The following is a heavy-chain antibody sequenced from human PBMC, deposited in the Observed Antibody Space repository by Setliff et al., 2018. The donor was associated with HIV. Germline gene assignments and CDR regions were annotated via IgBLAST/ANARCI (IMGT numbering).Heavy chain of an antibody. V-gene: IGHV4-39*07. D-gene: IGHD3-22*01. J-gene: IGHJ6*02. CDR3: ARSRTSSGYYGVTGYGMDV. Sequence: SETLSLTCTVSGGPISSSNYYWSWIRQPPGKGLEWIGTIYYSGSTNYNPSLKSRVTISVATSKNQFSLKLNSVTTADTAVYYCARSRTSSGYYGVTGYGMDVWGQGTTVTVSS. CDR2: IYYSGST. CDR1: GGPISSSNYY.